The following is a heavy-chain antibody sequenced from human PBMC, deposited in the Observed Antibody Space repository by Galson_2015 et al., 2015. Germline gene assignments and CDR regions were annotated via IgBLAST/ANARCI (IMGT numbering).Heavy chain of an antibody. J-gene: IGHJ5*02. V-gene: IGHV4-4*08. Sequence: EWLGHISNSGTSNYNPPLKSRATISSDTSKNQFSLKLSSVTAADTAVYFCAGFYGSGSHTWFDPWGQGTLVTVSS. CDR3: AGFYGSGSHTWFDP. D-gene: IGHD3-10*01. CDR2: ISNSGTS.